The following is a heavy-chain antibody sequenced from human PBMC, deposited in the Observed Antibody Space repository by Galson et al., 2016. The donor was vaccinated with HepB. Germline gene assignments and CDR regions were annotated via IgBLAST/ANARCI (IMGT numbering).Heavy chain of an antibody. V-gene: IGHV3-49*03. CDR1: SSTFGDYA. J-gene: IGHJ4*02. CDR3: TRQRDFGDYTFDY. D-gene: IGHD4-17*01. Sequence: SLRLSCAASSSTFGDYAMSWFRQAPGKGLEWVGFIRNRAYGGSTEYAASVKGRFTISRDDSQRIAYLQMTSLKTEDTAVYYCTRQRDFGDYTFDYWGQGTLVTVSS. CDR2: IRNRAYGGST.